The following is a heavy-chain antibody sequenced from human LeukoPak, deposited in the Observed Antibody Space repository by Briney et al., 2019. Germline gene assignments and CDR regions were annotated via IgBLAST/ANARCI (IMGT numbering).Heavy chain of an antibody. D-gene: IGHD3-22*01. CDR2: IYHSGST. CDR1: GYSISSGYY. Sequence: SETLSLTCTVSGYSISSGYYWGWIRQPPGKGLEWIGSIYHSGSTYYNPSLKSRVTISVDTSKNQFSLKLSSVTAADTAVYYCARIVVADFDYWGQGTLVTVSS. J-gene: IGHJ4*02. V-gene: IGHV4-38-2*02. CDR3: ARIVVADFDY.